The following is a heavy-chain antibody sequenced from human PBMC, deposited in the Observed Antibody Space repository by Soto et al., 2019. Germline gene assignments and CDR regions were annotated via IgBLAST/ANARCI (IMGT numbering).Heavy chain of an antibody. CDR2: ISSSSSYI. CDR3: ARDVRDSGYDGNGDY. D-gene: IGHD5-12*01. V-gene: IGHV3-21*01. Sequence: GGSLRLSCAASGFTFSSYSMNWVRQAPGKGLEWVSSISSSSSYIYYADSVKGRFTISRDNAKNSLYLQMNSLRAEDTAVYYCARDVRDSGYDGNGDYWGQGTLVTVSS. CDR1: GFTFSSYS. J-gene: IGHJ4*02.